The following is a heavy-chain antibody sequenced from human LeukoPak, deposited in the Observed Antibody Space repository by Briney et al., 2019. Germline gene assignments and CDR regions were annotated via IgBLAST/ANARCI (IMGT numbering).Heavy chain of an antibody. V-gene: IGHV1-8*01. CDR3: ARINVPPPVGSKELRYFDWQYYFDY. CDR1: GYTFTSYD. J-gene: IGHJ4*02. CDR2: MNPNSGNT. D-gene: IGHD3-9*01. Sequence: ASVKVSCKASGYTFTSYDINWVRQATGQGLEWTGWMNPNSGNTGYAQKFQGRVTMTRNTSISTAYMELSSLRSEDTAVYYCARINVPPPVGSKELRYFDWQYYFDYWGQGTLVTVSS.